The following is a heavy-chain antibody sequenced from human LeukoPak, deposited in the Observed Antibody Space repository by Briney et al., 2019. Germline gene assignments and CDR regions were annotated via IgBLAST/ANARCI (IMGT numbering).Heavy chain of an antibody. Sequence: PSETLSLTCAVYGGSFSGYYWSWIRQPPGKGLEWIGEINHSGSTNYNPSLKSRVTVSVDTSKNQFSLKLSSVTAADTAVYYCARLPSITMVRGTTNGMDVWGQGTTVTVSS. CDR3: ARLPSITMVRGTTNGMDV. J-gene: IGHJ6*02. CDR2: INHSGST. CDR1: GGSFSGYY. V-gene: IGHV4-34*01. D-gene: IGHD3-10*01.